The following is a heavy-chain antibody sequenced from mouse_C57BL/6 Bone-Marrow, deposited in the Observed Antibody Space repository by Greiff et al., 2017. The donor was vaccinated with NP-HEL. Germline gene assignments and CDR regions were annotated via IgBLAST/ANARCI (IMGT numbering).Heavy chain of an antibody. D-gene: IGHD1-1*01. J-gene: IGHJ3*01. V-gene: IGHV7-1*01. CDR2: SRNKANDYTT. CDR3: AREDYYGLAY. Sequence: EVKLVESGGGLVQSGRSLRLSCATSGFTFSDFYMEWVRQAPGKGLEWIAASRNKANDYTTEYSASVKGRFIVSRDTSQSILYLQMNALRADDTAIYYCAREDYYGLAYWGQGTLVTVSA. CDR1: GFTFSDFY.